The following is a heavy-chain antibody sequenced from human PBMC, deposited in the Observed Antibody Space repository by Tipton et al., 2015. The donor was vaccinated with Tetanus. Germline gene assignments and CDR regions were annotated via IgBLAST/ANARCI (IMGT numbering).Heavy chain of an antibody. Sequence: TLSLTCSVFGVSISDTSFYWAWIRQPPGKGLEWIGSIYDSGSIYYNPSLKSRVTISVDTSKNQFSLKLGSVTAADTAVYYCARDHRLSASYAGWFDPWGQGTLVTVSS. CDR3: ARDHRLSASYAGWFDP. CDR1: GVSISDTSFY. V-gene: IGHV4-39*07. CDR2: IYDSGSI. J-gene: IGHJ5*02. D-gene: IGHD2-8*01.